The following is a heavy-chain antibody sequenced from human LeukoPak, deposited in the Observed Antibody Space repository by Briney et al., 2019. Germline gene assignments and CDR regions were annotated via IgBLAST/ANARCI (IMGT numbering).Heavy chain of an antibody. CDR1: GYTFTSYY. Sequence: ASVKVSCKASGYTFTSYYMHWVRQAPGQGLEWMGIINPSGGSTSYAQKFQGRVTMTRDMSTSTVYMELSSLRSGDTAVYYCARGHYDILTGYYARFDYWGQGTLVTVSS. CDR2: INPSGGST. J-gene: IGHJ4*02. V-gene: IGHV1-46*01. D-gene: IGHD3-9*01. CDR3: ARGHYDILTGYYARFDY.